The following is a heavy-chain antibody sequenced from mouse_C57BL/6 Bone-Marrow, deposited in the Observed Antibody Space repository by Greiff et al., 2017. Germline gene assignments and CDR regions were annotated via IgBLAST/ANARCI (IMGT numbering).Heavy chain of an antibody. CDR1: GFNIKNTY. CDR3: ARTGTFFAY. V-gene: IGHV14-3*01. J-gene: IGHJ3*01. CDR2: IDPANGNT. D-gene: IGHD4-1*01. Sequence: VQLQQSVAELVRPGASVKLSCTASGFNIKNTYMHWVKQRPEQGLEWIGRIDPANGNTKYAPKFQGKATITAVSSLTSEDSAVYCCARTGTFFAYWGQGTLVTVSA.